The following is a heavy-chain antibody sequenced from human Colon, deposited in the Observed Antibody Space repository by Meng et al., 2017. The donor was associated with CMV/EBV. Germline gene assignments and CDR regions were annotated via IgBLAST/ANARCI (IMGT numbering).Heavy chain of an antibody. D-gene: IGHD3-10*01. J-gene: IGHJ4*02. Sequence: GESLKISCAASGFTFSSYEMNWVRQAPGKGLEWVSAIVGSAYTAYYADSVKGRFTISRDNSNHMLFLQMNSLRAEDTAVYYCAKPSVTMVRGVFGIRYFESWGQGTLVTVSS. CDR3: AKPSVTMVRGVFGIRYFES. V-gene: IGHV3-23*01. CDR1: GFTFSSYE. CDR2: IVGSAYTA.